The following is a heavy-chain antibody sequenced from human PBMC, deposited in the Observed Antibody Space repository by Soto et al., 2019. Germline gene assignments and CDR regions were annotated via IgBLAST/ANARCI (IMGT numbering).Heavy chain of an antibody. V-gene: IGHV4-34*01. CDR3: ARGRFSFCSSTSCYMNWFDP. J-gene: IGHJ5*02. CDR2: INHSGST. Sequence: SETLSLTCAVYGGSFSGYYWSWIRQPPGKGLEWIGEINHSGSTNYNPSLESRVTISVDMSKNQFSLKLSSVTAADTAVYYCARGRFSFCSSTSCYMNWFDPWGQGTLVTVSS. D-gene: IGHD2-2*02. CDR1: GGSFSGYY.